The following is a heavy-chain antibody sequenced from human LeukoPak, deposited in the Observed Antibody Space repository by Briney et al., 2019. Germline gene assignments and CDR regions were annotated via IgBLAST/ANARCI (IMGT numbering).Heavy chain of an antibody. CDR1: GFTFSSYA. CDR3: ARGRYSGTTYYFDY. J-gene: IGHJ4*02. Sequence: GGSLRLSCAASGFTFSSYAMSWVRQAPGKGLEWVSAISGSATSTYYADSVKGRFTISRDNSKNTLYLQMNSLRAEDTAMYYCARGRYSGTTYYFDYWGQGTLVTVSS. CDR2: ISGSATST. D-gene: IGHD5-12*01. V-gene: IGHV3-23*01.